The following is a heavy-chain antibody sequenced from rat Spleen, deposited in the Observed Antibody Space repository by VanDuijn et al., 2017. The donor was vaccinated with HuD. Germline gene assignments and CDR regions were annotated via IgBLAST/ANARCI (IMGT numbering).Heavy chain of an antibody. CDR2: ISYGDSSGHSST. J-gene: IGHJ3*01. CDR1: GFTFDDYG. Sequence: EVQLVESGGGLVQPGRSQRLSCAASGFTFDDYGMAWVRQAPTKGLEWVATISYGDSSGHSSTYYRDSVKGRFTISRDNAKSTLYLQMNNLRSEDTAIYYCIKVLGNWFAYWGQGTLVTVSS. D-gene: IGHD5-1*01. CDR3: IKVLGNWFAY. V-gene: IGHV5-29*01.